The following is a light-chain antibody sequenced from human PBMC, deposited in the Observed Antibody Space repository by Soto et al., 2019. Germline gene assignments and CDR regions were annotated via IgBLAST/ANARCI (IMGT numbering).Light chain of an antibody. Sequence: QSALTQPRSVSGSPGQSVTISCTGASSDVGAYNYVSWYQQHPGKVPKLIIYDVSERPAGVPDRFSGSKSGNTASLTISGLQAEDEADYSCCSFAGSYTYVFGGGTKVTVL. CDR3: CSFAGSYTYV. J-gene: IGLJ1*01. V-gene: IGLV2-11*01. CDR2: DVS. CDR1: SSDVGAYNY.